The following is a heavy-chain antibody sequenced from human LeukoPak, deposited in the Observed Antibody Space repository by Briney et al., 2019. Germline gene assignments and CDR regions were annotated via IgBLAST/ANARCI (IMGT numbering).Heavy chain of an antibody. V-gene: IGHV1-2*02. Sequence: ASVKVSCKASGYTFTGYYMHWVRQAPGQGLEWMGWINPNSGGTNYAQKFQGRVTMTRDTSISTAYMELSRLRSDDTAVYYCARFAGSGSYYAPFDYWGQGTLVTVSS. D-gene: IGHD3-10*01. CDR1: GYTFTGYY. CDR3: ARFAGSGSYYAPFDY. CDR2: INPNSGGT. J-gene: IGHJ4*02.